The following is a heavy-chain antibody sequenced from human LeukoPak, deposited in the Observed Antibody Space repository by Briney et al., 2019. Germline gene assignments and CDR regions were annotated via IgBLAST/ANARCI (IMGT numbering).Heavy chain of an antibody. CDR3: AKSLRGPFDY. D-gene: IGHD3/OR15-3a*01. V-gene: IGHV3-9*01. Sequence: GRSLRLSCAASGFTFDDYAMHWVRQAPGRGLEWVSGISWNSGSIVYADSVKGRFTISRDNAKNSLYLQMNSLRPEDTALYYCAKSLRGPFDYWGQGTLVTVSS. J-gene: IGHJ4*02. CDR2: ISWNSGSI. CDR1: GFTFDDYA.